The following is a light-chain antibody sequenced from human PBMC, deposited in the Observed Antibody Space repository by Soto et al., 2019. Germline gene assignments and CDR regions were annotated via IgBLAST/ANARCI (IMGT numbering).Light chain of an antibody. CDR1: SSDVGGYNY. V-gene: IGLV2-14*01. CDR2: DVS. J-gene: IGLJ2*01. CDR3: SSYTSSSTLV. Sequence: QSVLTQPASVSGSPGQSITISCTGTSSDVGGYNYVSWYQQYPGKAPKLMIYDVSNRPSGVFNRFSGSKSGNTASLTISGLQPEDEVDYYCSSYTSSSTLVFGGGTKLTVL.